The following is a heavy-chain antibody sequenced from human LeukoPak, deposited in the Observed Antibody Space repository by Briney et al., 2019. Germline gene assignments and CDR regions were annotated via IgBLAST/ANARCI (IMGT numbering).Heavy chain of an antibody. J-gene: IGHJ4*02. D-gene: IGHD5-18*01. CDR2: IIPIFGTA. Sequence: SVKVSCKASGGTFSSYAISWVRQAPGQGLEWMGGIIPIFGTANYAQKFQGRVTITADESTSTAYMELSSLRSEDTAVYYCARVDTAWYQPFDYWGQGTLVTVSS. CDR1: GGTFSSYA. V-gene: IGHV1-69*13. CDR3: ARVDTAWYQPFDY.